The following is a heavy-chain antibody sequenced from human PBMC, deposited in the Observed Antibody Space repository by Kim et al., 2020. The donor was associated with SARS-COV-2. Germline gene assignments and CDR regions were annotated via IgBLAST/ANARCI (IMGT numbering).Heavy chain of an antibody. D-gene: IGHD2-2*01. J-gene: IGHJ6*02. V-gene: IGHV3-30*04. CDR3: ARDRGTYCSSSGCSGMDV. Sequence: KGRFTITRENSKNTVYLQMDSLRAEDTAIYYCARDRGTYCSSSGCSGMDVWGQGTTVTVSS.